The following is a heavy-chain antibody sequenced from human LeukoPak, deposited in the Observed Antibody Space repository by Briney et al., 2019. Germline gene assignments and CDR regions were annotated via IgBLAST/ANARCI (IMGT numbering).Heavy chain of an antibody. CDR3: ARDCSGVNCYTKNFEY. J-gene: IGHJ4*02. Sequence: LGGSLRLSCAASGFTFSSYEMNWVRQAPGKGLEWVSYISSSGNNIYYADSVKGRFTISRDNAKNSLFLQMNGLRAEDTAVYYCARDCSGVNCYTKNFEYWGQGTLVTVSS. CDR1: GFTFSSYE. V-gene: IGHV3-48*03. CDR2: ISSSGNNI. D-gene: IGHD2-15*01.